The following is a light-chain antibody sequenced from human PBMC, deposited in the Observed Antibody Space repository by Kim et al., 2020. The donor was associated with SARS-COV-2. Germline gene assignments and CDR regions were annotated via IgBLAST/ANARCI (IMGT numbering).Light chain of an antibody. CDR1: RSGVAAYSF. J-gene: IGLJ3*02. CDR3: SSFRSGNTLL. V-gene: IGLV2-14*04. CDR2: DVD. Sequence: GQSITIYCTGTRSGVAAYSFVSWYQQHPGEAPKVIIYDVDNRPSGVSNRFSGSKSGNTASLTISEVQAEDEADYYCSSFRSGNTLLFGGGTQLTVL.